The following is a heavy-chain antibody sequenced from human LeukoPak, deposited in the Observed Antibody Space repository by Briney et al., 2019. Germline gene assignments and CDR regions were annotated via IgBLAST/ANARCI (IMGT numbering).Heavy chain of an antibody. V-gene: IGHV3-21*05. CDR2: ISSSSSYI. J-gene: IGHJ6*03. Sequence: GGSLRLSCAASGFTFSSYEMNWVRQAPGKGLERVSYISSSSSYIYYADSVKGRFTISRDNAKNSLYLQMNSLRAEDTAVYYCARDPTPVVPTARYYYYYYMDVWGKGTTVTVSS. CDR3: ARDPTPVVPTARYYYYYYMDV. D-gene: IGHD2-2*01. CDR1: GFTFSSYE.